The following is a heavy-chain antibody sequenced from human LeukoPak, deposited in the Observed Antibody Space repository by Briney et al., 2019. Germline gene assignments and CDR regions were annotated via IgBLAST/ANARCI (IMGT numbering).Heavy chain of an antibody. D-gene: IGHD4-17*01. V-gene: IGHV3-23*01. CDR2: ILGGGGNI. Sequence: HPGGSLRLSCATSKFNFGTYGMSWVRQAPGKGLEWVSSILGGGGNIQYADSVQGRFTISRDNSKNTLYLQMNNLRAEDTAIYYCAKDPNGDFIGTFDVRGQGTMVTVSS. CDR1: KFNFGTYG. J-gene: IGHJ3*01. CDR3: AKDPNGDFIGTFDV.